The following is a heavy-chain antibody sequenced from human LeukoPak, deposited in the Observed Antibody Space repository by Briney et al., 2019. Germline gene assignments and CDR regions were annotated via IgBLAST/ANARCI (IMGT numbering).Heavy chain of an antibody. V-gene: IGHV4-31*03. D-gene: IGHD3-22*01. CDR2: IYYSGST. CDR3: ARIGRGYSYDSGFDP. CDR1: GGSISSGGYY. Sequence: KTSQTLSLTCTVSGGSISSGGYYWSCIRQHPGKGLECIGYIYYSGSTYYNPSLKSRVTISVDTSKNQFSLKLSSVTAADTAVYYCARIGRGYSYDSGFDPWGQGTLVTVSS. J-gene: IGHJ5*02.